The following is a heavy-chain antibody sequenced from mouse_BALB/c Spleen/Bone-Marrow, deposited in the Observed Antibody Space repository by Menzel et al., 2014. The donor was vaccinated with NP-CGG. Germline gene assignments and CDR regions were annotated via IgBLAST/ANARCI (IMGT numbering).Heavy chain of an antibody. J-gene: IGHJ2*01. CDR3: AREGWLLRFDY. V-gene: IGHV1-14*01. Sequence: SGPELVKPGASVKMSCKASGYTFTAYVMHWVKQKPWQGLEWIGYINPYNDGTNYIEKFKGKATLTSDIPSSTAYMELSSLTSEDSAVYYCAREGWLLRFDYWGQGTTLTVSS. D-gene: IGHD2-3*01. CDR2: INPYNDGT. CDR1: GYTFTAYV.